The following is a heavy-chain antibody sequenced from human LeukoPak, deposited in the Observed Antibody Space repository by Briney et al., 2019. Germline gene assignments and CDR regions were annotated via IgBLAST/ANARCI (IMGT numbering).Heavy chain of an antibody. V-gene: IGHV1-69-2*01. D-gene: IGHD6-19*01. Sequence: GASVKVSCKASGYTFTDYYMHWVQQAPGKGLEWMGRVDPEDGETIYAEKFQGRITITADTSTDTAYMELSSLRSEDTAVYYCATTYIAVAGPLFDYWGQGTLVTVSS. CDR3: ATTYIAVAGPLFDY. CDR2: VDPEDGET. CDR1: GYTFTDYY. J-gene: IGHJ4*02.